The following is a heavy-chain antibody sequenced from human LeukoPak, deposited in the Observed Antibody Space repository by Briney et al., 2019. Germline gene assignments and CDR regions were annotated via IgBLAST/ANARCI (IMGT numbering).Heavy chain of an antibody. CDR2: IKKDGSEK. CDR3: ANSDYYDSSGYPRSGY. CDR1: GFTFSSYW. Sequence: GGSLRLSCAASGFTFSSYWMSWVRQAPGKGLEWVANIKKDGSEKYYVDSVKGRFTISRDNSKNTLYLQMNSLRAEDTAVYYCANSDYYDSSGYPRSGYWGQGTLVTVSS. D-gene: IGHD3-22*01. V-gene: IGHV3-7*03. J-gene: IGHJ4*02.